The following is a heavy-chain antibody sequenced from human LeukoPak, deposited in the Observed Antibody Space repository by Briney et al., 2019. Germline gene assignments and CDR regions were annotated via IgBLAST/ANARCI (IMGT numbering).Heavy chain of an antibody. CDR1: GFTFSNYW. CDR3: AKGLYYDILTGNYFDP. CDR2: IKEDGGEK. Sequence: GGSLRLSCAASGFTFSNYWMTWVRQAPGKGLEWVAHIKEDGGEKYHVDPVKGRFTISRDNAKNSLFLQMNSLSADDTAFYYCAKGLYYDILTGNYFDPWGQGTPVTVSS. D-gene: IGHD3-9*01. J-gene: IGHJ5*02. V-gene: IGHV3-7*03.